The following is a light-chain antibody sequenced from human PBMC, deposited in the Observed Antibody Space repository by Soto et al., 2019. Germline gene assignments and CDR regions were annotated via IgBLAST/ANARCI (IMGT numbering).Light chain of an antibody. V-gene: IGLV3-21*02. Sequence: SYELTQPPSVSVAPGPTASISCGGYNLEFKSVHWYQQRPGQAPVLVVFDDRDRPSGIPDRFSGASSGNTATLTISRVEAGDESDLYCQVWDSDSDHVVFGGGTKVTVL. CDR3: QVWDSDSDHVV. CDR2: DDR. CDR1: NLEFKS. J-gene: IGLJ2*01.